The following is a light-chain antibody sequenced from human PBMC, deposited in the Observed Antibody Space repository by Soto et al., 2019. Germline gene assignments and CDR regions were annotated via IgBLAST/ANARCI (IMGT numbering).Light chain of an antibody. CDR2: GNT. J-gene: IGLJ1*01. CDR1: SSNFGAGYD. V-gene: IGLV1-40*01. CDR3: QSYDTSLTGSYV. Sequence: QAVVTQPPSVSGAPGQRITISCTGTSSNFGAGYDVHWYQQLPGTAPKLLIYGNTNRPSGVPDRFSGSKSGTSASLAITRLQAEDEADYYCQSYDTSLTGSYVFGTGTKLTVL.